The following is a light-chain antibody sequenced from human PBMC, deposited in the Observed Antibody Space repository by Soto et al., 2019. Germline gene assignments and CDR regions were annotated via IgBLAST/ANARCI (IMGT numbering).Light chain of an antibody. J-gene: IGKJ1*01. CDR1: QSISDW. CDR3: HQYNSYSRT. Sequence: DIQVTQSPSTLSASVGDRVTITCRASQSISDWLAWYQQKPGKAPKLLIYKASSLESGVPSRFSGSGSGTEFTLTISSLQPDDSATYYCHQYNSYSRTFGQGTKVDIK. V-gene: IGKV1-5*03. CDR2: KAS.